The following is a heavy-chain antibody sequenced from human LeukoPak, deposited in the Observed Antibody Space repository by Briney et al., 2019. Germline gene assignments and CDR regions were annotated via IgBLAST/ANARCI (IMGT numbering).Heavy chain of an antibody. J-gene: IGHJ4*02. D-gene: IGHD6-19*01. Sequence: GGSLRLSCAASGFTFNRNAVSWVRQAPGKGLEWVSTIGGSGDKTFYADSVKGRSTISRDNSKNMLHLQMSSLTGEDTALYYCVRRGDASSGWGDHDYWGQGALVTVSS. CDR2: IGGSGDKT. CDR3: VRRGDASSGWGDHDY. CDR1: GFTFNRNA. V-gene: IGHV3-23*01.